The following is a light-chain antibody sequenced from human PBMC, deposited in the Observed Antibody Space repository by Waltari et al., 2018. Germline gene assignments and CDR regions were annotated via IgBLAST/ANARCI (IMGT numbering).Light chain of an antibody. V-gene: IGLV3-19*01. CDR3: NSRDSSGNHVV. CDR1: SLRSYY. J-gene: IGLJ2*01. Sequence: SSELTQDPAVSVALGQTVRITCQGDSLRSYYASWYQQKPGQAPVLVIYGKNNRPSGIPDRISGSSSGNTGSLNITGAQAEDEADYYCNSRDSSGNHVVFGGGTKLTVL. CDR2: GKN.